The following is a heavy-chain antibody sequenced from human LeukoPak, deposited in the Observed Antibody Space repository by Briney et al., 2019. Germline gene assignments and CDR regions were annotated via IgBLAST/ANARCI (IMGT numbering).Heavy chain of an antibody. CDR1: GFTFSSYS. J-gene: IGHJ3*02. CDR2: VSSSGRHV. D-gene: IGHD5-12*01. CDR3: GRVKEASAFDI. Sequence: GGSLRLSCAASGFTFSSYSMNWVRQAPGKGLEWVSSVSSSGRHVYYADSVKGRFTISRDNAKNSLYLQMNSLRAEDTAVYYCGRVKEASAFDIWGQGTMVTVSS. V-gene: IGHV3-21*01.